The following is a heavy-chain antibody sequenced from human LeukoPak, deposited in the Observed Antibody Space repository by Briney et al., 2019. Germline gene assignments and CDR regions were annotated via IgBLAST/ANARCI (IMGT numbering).Heavy chain of an antibody. J-gene: IGHJ4*02. D-gene: IGHD3-10*01. CDR3: ARGLGYYFDY. V-gene: IGHV3-21*01. CDR1: GFTFSSYS. Sequence: PGGSLRLPCAASGFTFSSYSMNWVRQAPGKGLEWVSSISSSSSYIYYADSVKGRYTISRDNAKNSLYLQMNSLRAEDTAVYYCARGLGYYFDYWGQGTLVTVSS. CDR2: ISSSSSYI.